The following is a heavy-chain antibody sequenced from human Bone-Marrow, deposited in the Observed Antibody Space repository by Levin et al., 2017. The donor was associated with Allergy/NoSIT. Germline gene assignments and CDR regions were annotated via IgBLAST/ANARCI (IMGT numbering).Heavy chain of an antibody. CDR3: ARDCPHRSYSRTWYYYYGMDV. CDR1: GFTFSNSS. CDR2: ISDSSSSI. D-gene: IGHD6-13*01. Sequence: GGSLRLSCAASGFTFSNSSMNWVRQAPGKGLEWVSYISDSSSSIFYADSVKGRFTISRDNAKNSLFLQMNSLRDEDTAVYYCARDCPHRSYSRTWYYYYGMDVWGQGTTVTVSS. J-gene: IGHJ6*02. V-gene: IGHV3-48*02.